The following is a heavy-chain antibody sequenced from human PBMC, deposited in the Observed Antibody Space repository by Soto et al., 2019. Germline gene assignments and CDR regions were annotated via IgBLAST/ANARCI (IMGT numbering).Heavy chain of an antibody. CDR3: ARAVGPFDY. V-gene: IGHV3-33*01. CDR2: IWYDGSHK. D-gene: IGHD1-26*01. Sequence: QVQLVESGGGVVQPGRSLRLSCAASGFTFSTYGMHWVRQAPGTGLEWVAVIWYDGSHKDYADSVKGRFTIARDNFKNTLYLQMNRLRVEDAGVYYCARAVGPFDYWGQGTLVAVAS. CDR1: GFTFSTYG. J-gene: IGHJ4*02.